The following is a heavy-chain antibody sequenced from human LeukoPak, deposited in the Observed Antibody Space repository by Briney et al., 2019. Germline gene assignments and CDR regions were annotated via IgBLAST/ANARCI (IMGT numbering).Heavy chain of an antibody. V-gene: IGHV6-1*01. CDR1: GDSVSSNSAA. J-gene: IGHJ6*03. Sequence: SQTLSLTCAISGDSVSSNSAAWNWIRQSPSGGLEWLGRTYYRSKLYNDYAGSVKSRITINPDTSKNQFSLPLNSVTPEDTAVHYCARAQGNWGFFYYYMDVWGKGTTVTVSS. CDR2: TYYRSKLYN. CDR3: ARAQGNWGFFYYYMDV. D-gene: IGHD7-27*01.